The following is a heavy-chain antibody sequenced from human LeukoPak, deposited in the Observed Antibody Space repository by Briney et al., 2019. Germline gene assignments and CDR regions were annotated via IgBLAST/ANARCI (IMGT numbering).Heavy chain of an antibody. J-gene: IGHJ4*02. Sequence: PGGSLRLSCVASGFTFSASTMHWVRQAPGKGLEWVAVLSYDGFTQYYADSVKGRFTISRDNSKNTLYLQMNSLRPEDTAVYHCARDRLPSDQDDFDYWGQGTLVTVSS. V-gene: IGHV3-30*04. D-gene: IGHD3-3*01. CDR3: ARDRLPSDQDDFDY. CDR2: LSYDGFTQ. CDR1: GFTFSAST.